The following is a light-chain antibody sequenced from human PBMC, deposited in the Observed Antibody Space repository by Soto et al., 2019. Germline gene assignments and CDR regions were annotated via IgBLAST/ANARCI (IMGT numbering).Light chain of an antibody. CDR3: CSYAGSYSLYV. J-gene: IGLJ1*01. Sequence: QSVLTQPRSVSGSPGQSVTISCTGTSSDVGDYNYVSWYQQHPGKAPKLMIYDVSKRPSGVPDRFSGSKSGNTASLPISGLQAEDEADYYCCSYAGSYSLYVFGTGTKVTVL. CDR1: SSDVGDYNY. V-gene: IGLV2-11*01. CDR2: DVS.